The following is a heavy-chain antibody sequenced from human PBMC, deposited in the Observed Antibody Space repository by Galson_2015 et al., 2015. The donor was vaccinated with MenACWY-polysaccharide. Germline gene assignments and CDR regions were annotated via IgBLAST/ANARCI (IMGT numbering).Heavy chain of an antibody. CDR1: GFTFSSYS. D-gene: IGHD6-19*01. CDR3: ARESSRIVFHAFDI. J-gene: IGHJ3*02. V-gene: IGHV3-30*03. CDR2: IQNVGSPK. Sequence: SLRLSCAASGFTFSSYSMHWVRQAPGKGLEWVALIQNVGSPKAYADSVKGRFTISRDNSKNTLYLEMNSLRAEDTAVYYCARESSRIVFHAFDIWGQGTMVTVSS.